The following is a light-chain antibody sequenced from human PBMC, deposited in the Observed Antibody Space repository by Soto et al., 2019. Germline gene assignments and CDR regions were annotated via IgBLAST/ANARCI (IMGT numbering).Light chain of an antibody. J-gene: IGLJ1*01. CDR3: KSYAGSNTYV. CDR2: EVV. Sequence: QSALTQPASVSGSPGQSITISCTGTSSDVGGYKYVSWYQQHPDKAPKLIIFEVVQRPSGVPDRFSGSKSGNTTSLTVSGLQAADEADYFCKSYAGSNTYVFGSGTKLTVL. V-gene: IGLV2-8*01. CDR1: SSDVGGYKY.